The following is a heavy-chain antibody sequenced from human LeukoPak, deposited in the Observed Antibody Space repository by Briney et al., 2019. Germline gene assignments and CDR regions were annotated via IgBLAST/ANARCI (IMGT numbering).Heavy chain of an antibody. CDR1: GFTFTGHN. V-gene: IGHV3-48*04. Sequence: SGGSLRLSCAASGFTFTGHNMNWVRQAPGKGLEWVAYISISSGTIYYADSVKGRFSISRDNAKSSLDLQMNSLRAEDTAVYYCARGFDSRFFDYWGQGTLVTVSS. CDR2: ISISSGTI. D-gene: IGHD3-22*01. J-gene: IGHJ4*02. CDR3: ARGFDSRFFDY.